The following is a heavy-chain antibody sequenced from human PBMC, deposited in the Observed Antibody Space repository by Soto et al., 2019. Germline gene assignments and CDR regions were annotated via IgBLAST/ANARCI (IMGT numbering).Heavy chain of an antibody. V-gene: IGHV1-69*13. CDR1: GGSLSTNP. J-gene: IGHJ4*02. Sequence: ASVKVSCKASGGSLSTNPISWVRQAPGQGLEWMGGTGSGTGPGNHAQKFQGRLTITADESTSTAYMELSSLRSEDTAVYYCARFEFAQVAADTNFDYWGQGTLVTVSS. CDR3: ARFEFAQVAADTNFDY. CDR2: TGSGTGPG. D-gene: IGHD6-19*01.